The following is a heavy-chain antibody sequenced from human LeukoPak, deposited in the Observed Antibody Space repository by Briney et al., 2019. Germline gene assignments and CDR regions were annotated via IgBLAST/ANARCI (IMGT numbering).Heavy chain of an antibody. J-gene: IGHJ4*02. CDR3: VKDYCSTSSCPFDD. D-gene: IGHD2-2*01. Sequence: GRSLRLSCAASGFTFDDYAMHWVRQAPGKGLEWVSGISWNSGSKGYVDSVKGRFTISRDNAKKSLYLQMNSLRPEDTALYYCVKDYCSTSSCPFDDWGQGTLVTVSS. CDR2: ISWNSGSK. CDR1: GFTFDDYA. V-gene: IGHV3-9*01.